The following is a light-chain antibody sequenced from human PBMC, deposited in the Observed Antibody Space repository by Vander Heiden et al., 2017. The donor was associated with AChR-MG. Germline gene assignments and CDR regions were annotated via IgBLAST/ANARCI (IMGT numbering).Light chain of an antibody. J-gene: IGKJ4*01. CDR3: LRDKNWRLT. CDR1: QTVNSN. CDR2: GAS. Sequence: EIVMTQSPATLSVSPGERATLSCRASQTVNSNLAWYQQKPGQAPRLVIYGASARATDIPARFSRSGSGTEFTLTISSLHSEDFAVYYCLRDKNWRLTFHWETEVGIQ. V-gene: IGKV3-15*01.